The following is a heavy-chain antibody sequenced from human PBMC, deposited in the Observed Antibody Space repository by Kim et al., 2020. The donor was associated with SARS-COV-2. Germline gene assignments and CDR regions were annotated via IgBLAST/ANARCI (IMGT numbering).Heavy chain of an antibody. V-gene: IGHV1-69*13. CDR2: IIPIFGTA. CDR1: GGTFSSYA. CDR3: ARIPRSVLSSGYSDAFDI. D-gene: IGHD3-22*01. Sequence: SVKVSCKASGGTFSSYAISWVRQAPGQGLEWMGGIIPIFGTANYAQKFQGRVTITADESTSTAYMELSSLRSEDTAVYYCARIPRSVLSSGYSDAFDIWGQGTMVTVSS. J-gene: IGHJ3*02.